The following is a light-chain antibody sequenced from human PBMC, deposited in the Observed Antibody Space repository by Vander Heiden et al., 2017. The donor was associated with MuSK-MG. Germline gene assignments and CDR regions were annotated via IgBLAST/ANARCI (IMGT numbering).Light chain of an antibody. CDR3: QQRKFWPPIT. Sequence: VLTQYPATLSLSPGERASLSCRASRSVDIYLAWYQQRPGQAPRLLIYDASNRATGIPARFSGSGSGTDFTLTISSLEPEDFAVYYCQQRKFWPPITFGQGTRLEIK. J-gene: IGKJ5*01. CDR2: DAS. V-gene: IGKV3-11*01. CDR1: RSVDIY.